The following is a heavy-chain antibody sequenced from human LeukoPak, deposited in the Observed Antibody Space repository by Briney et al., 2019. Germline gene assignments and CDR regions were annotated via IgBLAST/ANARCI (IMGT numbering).Heavy chain of an antibody. Sequence: SETLSLTCTVSGGSISSYYWSWIRQPPGKGLEWIGYIYYSGSTDYNPSLKSRVAISIDTSENQFSLKLSSVTAADTAVYYCARMRGVSPSRVDYWGQGTLVTVSS. J-gene: IGHJ4*02. CDR1: GGSISSYY. CDR3: ARMRGVSPSRVDY. CDR2: IYYSGST. V-gene: IGHV4-59*01. D-gene: IGHD3-10*01.